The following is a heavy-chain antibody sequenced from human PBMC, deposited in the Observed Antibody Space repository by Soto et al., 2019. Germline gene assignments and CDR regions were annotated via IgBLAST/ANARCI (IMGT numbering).Heavy chain of an antibody. CDR2: IYHSGST. V-gene: IGHV4-30-2*01. J-gene: IGHJ5*02. D-gene: IGHD3-3*01. CDR1: GGSISSGGYS. Sequence: QLQLQESGSGLVKPSQTLSLTCAVSGGSISSGGYSWSWIRQPPGKGLEWIGYIYHSGSTYYNPPPKSRDTISLGMSKNQYSPKLSSVTAADTPVYSCARCTIFGVVIDRFDPWGQGTLVTVSS. CDR3: ARCTIFGVVIDRFDP.